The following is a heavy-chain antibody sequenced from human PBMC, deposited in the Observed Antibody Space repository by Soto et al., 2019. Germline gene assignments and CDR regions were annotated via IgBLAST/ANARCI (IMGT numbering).Heavy chain of an antibody. CDR1: GFTFSSYA. V-gene: IGHV3-23*01. CDR3: AKDLSSSSWYKSGYFDY. J-gene: IGHJ4*02. Sequence: GGSLRPSCAASGFTFSSYAMSWVRQAPGKGLEWVSAISGSGGSTYYADSVKGRFTISRDNSKNTLYLQMNSLRAEDTAVYYCAKDLSSSSWYKSGYFDYWGQGTLVTFSS. CDR2: ISGSGGST. D-gene: IGHD6-13*01.